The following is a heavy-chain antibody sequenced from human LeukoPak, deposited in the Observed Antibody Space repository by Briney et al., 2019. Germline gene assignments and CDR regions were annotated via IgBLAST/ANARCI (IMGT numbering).Heavy chain of an antibody. V-gene: IGHV4-59*01. CDR3: ARDSDYYDSSGYYDY. D-gene: IGHD3-22*01. CDR2: IYYSGST. J-gene: IGHJ4*02. Sequence: SETLSLTCTVSGGSISSYYWSWIRQPPGKGLEWIGYIYYSGSTNYNPSLRSRVTISVDTSKNQFSPKLSSVTAADTAVYYCARDSDYYDSSGYYDYWGQGTLVTVSS. CDR1: GGSISSYY.